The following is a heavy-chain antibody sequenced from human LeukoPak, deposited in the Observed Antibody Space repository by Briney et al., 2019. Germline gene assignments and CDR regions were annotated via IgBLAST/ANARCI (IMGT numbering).Heavy chain of an antibody. CDR1: GFTFSSYG. CDR2: IWYDGSNK. V-gene: IGHV3-33*01. J-gene: IGHJ4*02. CDR3: ARRKGGSAFDY. Sequence: PGGSLRLSCAASGFTFSSYGMHWVRQAPGKGLEWVALIWYDGSNKYYADSVKGRFTISRDNSKNTLYLQMNSLRAEDTAVYYCARRKGGSAFDYWGQGTLVTVSS. D-gene: IGHD3-10*01.